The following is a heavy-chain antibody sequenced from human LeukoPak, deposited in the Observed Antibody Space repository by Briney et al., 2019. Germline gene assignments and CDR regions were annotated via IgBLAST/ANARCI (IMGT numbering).Heavy chain of an antibody. J-gene: IGHJ4*02. Sequence: SVKVSCKASGGTFSSYAISWVRQAPGQGLEWMGGIIPIFGTANYAQKFQGRVTITTDESTSTAYMELSSLRSEDTAVYYCARGVELRYSRFDYGGQGTLVTVYS. CDR3: ARGVELRYSRFDY. CDR2: IIPIFGTA. D-gene: IGHD1-7*01. CDR1: GGTFSSYA. V-gene: IGHV1-69*05.